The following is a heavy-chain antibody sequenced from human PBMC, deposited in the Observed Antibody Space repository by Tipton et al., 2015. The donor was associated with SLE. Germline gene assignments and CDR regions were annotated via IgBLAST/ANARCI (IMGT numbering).Heavy chain of an antibody. Sequence: SLRLSCAASGFTFSSYSMNWVRQAPGKGLEWVSSISSSSSYIYYADSVKGRFTISRDNAKNSLYLQMNSLRAEDTAVYYCARDSCSGGSCPVYWGQGPLVTVSS. CDR3: ARDSCSGGSCPVY. CDR1: GFTFSSYS. J-gene: IGHJ4*02. V-gene: IGHV3-21*01. D-gene: IGHD2-15*01. CDR2: ISSSSSYI.